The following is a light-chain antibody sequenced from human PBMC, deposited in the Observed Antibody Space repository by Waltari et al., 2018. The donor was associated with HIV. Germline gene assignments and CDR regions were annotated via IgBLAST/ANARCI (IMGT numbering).Light chain of an antibody. V-gene: IGLV3-25*03. J-gene: IGLJ2*01. CDR2: KVS. CDR3: QSADSSGSPYVV. Sequence: SYELTQPTSVSVSPGQTARITCSGDALPKQYTYWYQKKPGQDPVLGIYKVSERRSVIPERCSCSNSGTTVTLTISGVQAEDEADYYCQSADSSGSPYVVFGGGTKLTVL. CDR1: ALPKQY.